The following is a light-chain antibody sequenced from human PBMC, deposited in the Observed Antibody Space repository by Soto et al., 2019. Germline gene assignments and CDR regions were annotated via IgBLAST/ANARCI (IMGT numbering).Light chain of an antibody. CDR2: KAS. CDR3: QQYHNWPIT. J-gene: IGKJ5*01. V-gene: IGKV1-5*03. Sequence: IHRTHSPATLSASVVYRVTITCLASQSISSWLSWYHQKPGKAPKLLIYKASSLESWVPSRSSGSGSGTEFTLTISSLQSEDFAVYDCQQYHNWPITFGQGTRLEI. CDR1: QSISSW.